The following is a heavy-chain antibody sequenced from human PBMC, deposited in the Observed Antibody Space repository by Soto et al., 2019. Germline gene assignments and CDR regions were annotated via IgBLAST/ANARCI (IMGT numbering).Heavy chain of an antibody. J-gene: IGHJ4*02. V-gene: IGHV4-30-2*01. CDR2: IYHSGST. CDR1: GGSISSGGYS. Sequence: QLQLQESGSGLVKPSQTLSLTCAVSGGSISSGGYSWSWIRQPPGKGLEWIGYIYHSGSTYYNPSPQSRVTISVDRSKNQFSLKLSSVTAADTAVYYCARGMTTGTTLDYWGQGTLVTVSS. D-gene: IGHD4-4*01. CDR3: ARGMTTGTTLDY.